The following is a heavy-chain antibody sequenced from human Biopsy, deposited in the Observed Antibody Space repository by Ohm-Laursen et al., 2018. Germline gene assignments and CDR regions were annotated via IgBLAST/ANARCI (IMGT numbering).Heavy chain of an antibody. CDR3: ATKLTGYFHH. D-gene: IGHD3-9*01. J-gene: IGHJ1*01. V-gene: IGHV1-69*06. Sequence: SVKVFCKAPGGTISKFGVKRVRHAPGQGPEVLGGNIPILGTGNYAQKFQDRVTVAADTSTSTATMELRSLRSDDTAVYYCATKLTGYFHHWGQGTLVIVSS. CDR1: GGTISKFG. CDR2: NIPILGTG.